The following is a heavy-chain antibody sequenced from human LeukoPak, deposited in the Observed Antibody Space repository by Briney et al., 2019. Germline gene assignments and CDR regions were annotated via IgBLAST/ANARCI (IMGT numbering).Heavy chain of an antibody. CDR1: GFTFSRYS. CDR2: ISGDGGST. CDR3: AKASVYYDFWSGYYNYYYYYVDV. Sequence: GGSLRLSCAASGFTFSRYSMNWFRQAPGKGLEWVSLISGDGGSTYYADSVKGRFTISRDNSKNSMYLQMNSLRTEDTALYYCAKASVYYDFWSGYYNYYYYYVDVWGKGTTVTVSS. D-gene: IGHD3-3*01. J-gene: IGHJ6*03. V-gene: IGHV3-43*02.